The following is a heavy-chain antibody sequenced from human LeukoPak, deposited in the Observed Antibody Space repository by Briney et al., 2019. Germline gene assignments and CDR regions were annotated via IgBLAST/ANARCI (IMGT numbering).Heavy chain of an antibody. J-gene: IGHJ5*02. CDR2: INPNSGGT. CDR1: GYTFTGYY. CDR3: ATPPSYSSSSGSPNWFDP. D-gene: IGHD6-6*01. V-gene: IGHV1-2*02. Sequence: ASVKVSCKASGYTFTGYYMHWVRQAPGQGLEWMGWINPNSGGTNYAQKFQGRVTMTRDTSISTAYMELSRLRSDDTAVYYCATPPSYSSSSGSPNWFDPWGQGTLVTVSS.